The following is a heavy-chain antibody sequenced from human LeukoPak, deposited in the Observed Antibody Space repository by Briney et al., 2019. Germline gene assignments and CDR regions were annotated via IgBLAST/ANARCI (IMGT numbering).Heavy chain of an antibody. CDR3: ARRAAAYWYFDL. V-gene: IGHV4-59*01. Sequence: SETLSLTCTVSGGSISSCHWSWIRQPPGKGLEWIGYIYNSGSTNYNPSLKSRVTISIDTSKNQFSLKLSSVTAADTAVYYCARRAAAYWYFDLWGRGTLVTVSS. CDR2: IYNSGST. CDR1: GGSISSCH. D-gene: IGHD6-13*01. J-gene: IGHJ2*01.